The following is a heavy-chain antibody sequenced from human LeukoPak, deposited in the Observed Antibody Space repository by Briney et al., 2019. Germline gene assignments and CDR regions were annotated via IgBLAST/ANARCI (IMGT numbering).Heavy chain of an antibody. CDR1: GGSVSSGSYY. CDR3: ARAHERWLQPSVFDY. D-gene: IGHD5-24*01. V-gene: IGHV4-61*01. Sequence: KASGTLSLTCAVSGGSVSSGSYYWSWIRQPPGKGLEWIGYIYYSGSTNYNPSLKSRVTISVDTSKNQFSLKLSSVTAADTAVYYCARAHERWLQPSVFDYWGQGTLVTVSS. CDR2: IYYSGST. J-gene: IGHJ4*02.